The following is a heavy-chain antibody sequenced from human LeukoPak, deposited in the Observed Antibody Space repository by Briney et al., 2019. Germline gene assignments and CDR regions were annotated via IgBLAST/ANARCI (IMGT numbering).Heavy chain of an antibody. CDR1: GFTFSSYA. J-gene: IGHJ4*02. CDR2: ISYDGSNK. Sequence: PGRSLRLSCAASGFTFSSYAMHWVRQAPGKGLEWVAVISYDGSNKYYADSVKGRFTISRDNSKNTLYLQMNSLRAEDTAVYYCARDLEIAVATLIDYWGQGTLVTVSS. CDR3: ARDLEIAVATLIDY. V-gene: IGHV3-30-3*01. D-gene: IGHD6-19*01.